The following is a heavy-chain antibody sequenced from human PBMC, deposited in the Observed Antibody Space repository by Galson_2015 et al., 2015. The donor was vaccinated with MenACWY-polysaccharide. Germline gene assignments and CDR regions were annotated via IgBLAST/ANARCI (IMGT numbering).Heavy chain of an antibody. CDR2: IYWDDDK. Sequence: PALVKPTQPLTLPCTFSGFSLRTSGVGVGWIRQPPGKALEWLAFIYWDDDKRSSPSLKSRLTITKDTSKNQVVLTMTNADPVDTATYYCAHRLPYESVVTWDGGLFDIWGQGTMVTVSS. D-gene: IGHD4-23*01. J-gene: IGHJ3*02. CDR3: AHRLPYESVVTWDGGLFDI. CDR1: GFSLRTSGVG. V-gene: IGHV2-5*02.